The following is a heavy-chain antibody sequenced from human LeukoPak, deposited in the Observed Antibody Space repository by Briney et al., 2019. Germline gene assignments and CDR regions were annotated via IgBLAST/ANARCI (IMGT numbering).Heavy chain of an antibody. CDR3: ATGARGRD. J-gene: IGHJ4*02. V-gene: IGHV3-15*01. CDR2: VKSKTDGGTT. CDR1: GLTFSNYW. Sequence: GGSLRLSCAVSGLTFSNYWMSWVRQAPGKGLEWVGRVKSKTDGGTTEYAAAVKGRFTISRDDSKNTLHLEMNSLETEDTGVYYCATGARGRDWGQGTLVTVSS. D-gene: IGHD3-10*01.